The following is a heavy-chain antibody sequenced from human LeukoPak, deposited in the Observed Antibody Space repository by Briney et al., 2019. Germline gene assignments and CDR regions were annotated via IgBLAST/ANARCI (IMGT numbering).Heavy chain of an antibody. D-gene: IGHD3-22*01. V-gene: IGHV3-49*02. Sequence: GKGLEXXGXIRSKAYGGTTEYAASVKGRFTISRDDSKSIAYLQMNSLKTEDTAVYYCTRVDYYDSSGYVIDYWGQGTLVTVSS. CDR3: TRVDYYDSSGYVIDY. CDR2: IRSKAYGGTT. J-gene: IGHJ4*02.